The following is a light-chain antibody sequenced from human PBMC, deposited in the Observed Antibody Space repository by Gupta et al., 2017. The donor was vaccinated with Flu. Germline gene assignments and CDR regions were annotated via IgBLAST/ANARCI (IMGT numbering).Light chain of an antibody. J-gene: IGKJ2*01. Sequence: DIQMTQSPTSLSASVRDRVTITCRASHKIGAFLNWYQQKPGKAPKLLIYTTSSLQTGVPSRFSGRASGTDFTLTICSWQPEDSATYYCQLSDNFPYIFGQGTKLHIK. CDR3: QLSDNFPYI. CDR1: HKIGAF. CDR2: TTS. V-gene: IGKV1-39*01.